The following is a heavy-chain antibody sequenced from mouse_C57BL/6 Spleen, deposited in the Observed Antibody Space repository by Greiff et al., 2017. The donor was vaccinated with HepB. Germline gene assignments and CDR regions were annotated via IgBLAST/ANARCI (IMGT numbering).Heavy chain of an antibody. CDR2: IYPGDGDT. Sequence: QVQLQQSGPELVKPGASVKISCKASGYAFSSSWMNWVKQRPGQGLEWIGRIYPGDGDTNYNGKFKGKATMTADKSSSTAYMQLSSLTSEDSAVYFCARKDSSGYVAWFAYWGQGTLVTVSA. J-gene: IGHJ3*01. V-gene: IGHV1-82*01. D-gene: IGHD3-2*02. CDR1: GYAFSSSW. CDR3: ARKDSSGYVAWFAY.